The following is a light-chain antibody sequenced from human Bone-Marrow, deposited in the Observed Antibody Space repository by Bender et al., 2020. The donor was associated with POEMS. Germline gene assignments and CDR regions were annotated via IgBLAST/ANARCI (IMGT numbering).Light chain of an antibody. CDR2: DVS. CDR1: SSDVDRFHH. CDR3: HSYDAIDSWV. J-gene: IGLJ3*02. Sequence: QSALTQPRSVSGSPGQSVTISCTGSSSDVDRFHHVSWYQTHPGKAPKFIIFDVSKRPSGVPDRFSGSKSGSTASLIISGLQAEDEADYYCHSYDAIDSWVFGGGTRLTVL. V-gene: IGLV2-11*02.